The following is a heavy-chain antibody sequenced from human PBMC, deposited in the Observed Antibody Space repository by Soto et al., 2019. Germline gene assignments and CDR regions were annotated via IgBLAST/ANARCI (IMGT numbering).Heavy chain of an antibody. J-gene: IGHJ4*02. CDR3: AKDRKSGSGWYWDY. CDR2: ISGSGGST. Sequence: EVQLLESGGGLVQPGGSLRLSCAASGFTFSSFAMSWVRQAPGKGLEWVSGISGSGGSTYYADSVEGRFTISRDNSKNTLYLQMNSLRGEDTAVYYCAKDRKSGSGWYWDYWGQGPLVTVSS. CDR1: GFTFSSFA. D-gene: IGHD6-19*01. V-gene: IGHV3-23*01.